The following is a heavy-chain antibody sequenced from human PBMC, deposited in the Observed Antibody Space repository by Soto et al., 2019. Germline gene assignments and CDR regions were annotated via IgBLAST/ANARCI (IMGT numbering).Heavy chain of an antibody. Sequence: DVQLVESGGGLVQPGGSLRLSCVASGFTFRNYWMHWVRQAPGKGLVWVSRINTDGSSTTYADSVRGRFTISRDNAKNTLYLQMNSLGTEDTALYYCVRDRAYSGYDNWGQGTLVTVSS. CDR1: GFTFRNYW. CDR2: INTDGSST. V-gene: IGHV3-74*01. J-gene: IGHJ4*02. D-gene: IGHD5-12*01. CDR3: VRDRAYSGYDN.